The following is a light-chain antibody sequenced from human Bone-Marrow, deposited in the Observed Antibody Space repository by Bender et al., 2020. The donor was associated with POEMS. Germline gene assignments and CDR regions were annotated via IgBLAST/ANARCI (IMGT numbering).Light chain of an antibody. CDR3: QSYDISLSGWV. CDR2: NNE. CDR1: SSNMGAGYG. Sequence: QSVLTQPPSVSGAPGQTVPISCTGTSSNMGAGYGVNWYQQLPGTAPKLLIYNNENRPSGVPDRISGSKSGTSASLAITGLQAEDEADYYCQSYDISLSGWVFGGGTKLTAL. V-gene: IGLV1-40*01. J-gene: IGLJ3*02.